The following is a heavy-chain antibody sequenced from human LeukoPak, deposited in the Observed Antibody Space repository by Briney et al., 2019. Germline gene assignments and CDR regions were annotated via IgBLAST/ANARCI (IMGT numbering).Heavy chain of an antibody. CDR2: IYHSGST. J-gene: IGHJ5*02. V-gene: IGHV4-4*02. Sequence: SETLSLTCAVSGGSISSSNWWSWVRQPPGKGLEWIGEIYHSGSTNYNPSLKSRVTISVDKSKNQFSLKLSSVTAADTAVYYCARDSGRITMVRGVIARWFDPWGQGTLVTVSS. CDR3: ARDSGRITMVRGVIARWFDP. D-gene: IGHD3-10*01. CDR1: GGSISSSNW.